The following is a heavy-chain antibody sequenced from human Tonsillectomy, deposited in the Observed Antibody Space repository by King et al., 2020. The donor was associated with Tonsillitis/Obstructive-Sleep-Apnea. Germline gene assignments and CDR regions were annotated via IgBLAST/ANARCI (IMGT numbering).Heavy chain of an antibody. D-gene: IGHD2-2*01. Sequence: QLQESGPGLVKPSETLSLTCTVSGGSISSSSYYWGWIRQPPGKGLEWIGSIYYSGSTYYNPSLKSRVTISVDTSKNQFSLKLSFVTAADTSVYYCVCIVVPAARYYFDYWGQGTLVTVSS. CDR3: VCIVVPAARYYFDY. V-gene: IGHV4-39*01. J-gene: IGHJ4*02. CDR1: GGSISSSSYY. CDR2: IYYSGST.